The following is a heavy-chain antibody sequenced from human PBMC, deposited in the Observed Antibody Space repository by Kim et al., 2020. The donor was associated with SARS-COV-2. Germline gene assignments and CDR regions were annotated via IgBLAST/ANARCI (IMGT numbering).Heavy chain of an antibody. CDR1: GFTFSSYA. CDR2: ISGSGGST. CDR3: AKDRDSSSSHFDY. J-gene: IGHJ4*02. D-gene: IGHD6-6*01. V-gene: IGHV3-23*01. Sequence: GGSLRLSCAAAGFTFSSYAMSWVRQAPGKGLEWVSAISGSGGSTYYADSVKGRFTISRDNSKNTLYLQMNSLRAEDTAVYYCAKDRDSSSSHFDYWGQGTLVTVSS.